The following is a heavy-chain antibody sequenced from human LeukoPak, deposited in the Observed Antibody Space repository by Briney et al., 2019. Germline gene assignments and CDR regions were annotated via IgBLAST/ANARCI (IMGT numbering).Heavy chain of an antibody. CDR3: ARRGRGVFWSGEYYGMDV. CDR1: GGSISSYY. D-gene: IGHD3-3*01. J-gene: IGHJ6*02. CDR2: IYYSGST. V-gene: IGHV4-59*08. Sequence: SETLSLTCTVSGGSISSYYWSWIRQPPGKGLEWIGYIYYSGSTNYNPSLKSRVTISVDTSKNQFSLKLSSVTAADTAVYFCARRGRGVFWSGEYYGMDVWGQGTTVTVSS.